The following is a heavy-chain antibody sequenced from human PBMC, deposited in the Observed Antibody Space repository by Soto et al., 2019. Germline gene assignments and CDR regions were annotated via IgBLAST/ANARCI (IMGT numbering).Heavy chain of an antibody. CDR1: GGSVSSDAYY. CDR2: ILSGGGT. J-gene: IGHJ4*02. Sequence: SSETLSLTCSVSGGSVSSDAYYWSWIRQPPGKTLEWIGFILSGGGTSTNPSLRSRLSISVDTSRNQFSLRLTSVTASDTGVYFCAKGFSSGWYVDSWGRGTLVTVSS. V-gene: IGHV4-61*08. CDR3: AKGFSSGWYVDS. D-gene: IGHD6-19*01.